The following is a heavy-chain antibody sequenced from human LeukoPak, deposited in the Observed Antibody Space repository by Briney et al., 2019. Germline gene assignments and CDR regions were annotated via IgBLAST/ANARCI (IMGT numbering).Heavy chain of an antibody. Sequence: VASVKVSCKASGYTFTGYYMHWVRQAPGQGLEWMGWINPNSGGTNYAQKFQGRVTMTRDTSISTAYMELCRLRSDDTAVYYCARDRASYAQPLFGGYYYYYMDVWGKGTTVTISS. CDR1: GYTFTGYY. J-gene: IGHJ6*03. D-gene: IGHD2-2*01. CDR3: ARDRASYAQPLFGGYYYYYMDV. CDR2: INPNSGGT. V-gene: IGHV1-2*02.